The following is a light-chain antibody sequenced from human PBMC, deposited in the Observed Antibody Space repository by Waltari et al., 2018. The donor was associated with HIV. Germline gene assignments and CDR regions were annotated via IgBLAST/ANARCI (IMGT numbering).Light chain of an antibody. CDR3: AAWDDGLNGYV. Sequence: QSVLTQPPSASGTPGQRVTISCSGSSSNIGNNTVNWYQRLPGTAPKLLIYSNNQRPSGVPDRFSGSKSDTSASLAISGLQSEDEAHYYCAAWDDGLNGYVFGTGTKVTVL. J-gene: IGLJ1*01. CDR2: SNN. CDR1: SSNIGNNT. V-gene: IGLV1-44*01.